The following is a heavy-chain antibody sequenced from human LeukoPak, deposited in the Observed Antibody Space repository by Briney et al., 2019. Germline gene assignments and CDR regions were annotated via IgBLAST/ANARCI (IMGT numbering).Heavy chain of an antibody. CDR1: GDTFSSYA. J-gene: IGHJ3*01. D-gene: IGHD3-22*01. V-gene: IGHV1-69*01. CDR3: ARDDYYDSSAYRENPFDV. Sequence: SVNDSCKASGDTFSSYAISWLRQAPGQGLEWMGGIIPILGTTNYVQKFQGRVTITADESTSTLYMELRSLRSEDTGIYYCARDDYYDSSAYRENPFDVWGQGTMVTVSS. CDR2: IIPILGTT.